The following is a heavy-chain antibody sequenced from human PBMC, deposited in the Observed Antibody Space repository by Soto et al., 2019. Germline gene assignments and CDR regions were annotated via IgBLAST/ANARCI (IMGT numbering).Heavy chain of an antibody. CDR3: ATEVGVVAATRSYYYGMDV. CDR2: FDPEDGET. CDR1: GYTLTELS. V-gene: IGHV1-24*01. Sequence: QVQLVQSGAEVKKPGASVKVSCKVSGYTLTELSMHWVRQAPGKGREWMGGFDPEDGETIYAQKFQGRVTMTEDTSTDTAYMELSSLRSEDTAVYYCATEVGVVAATRSYYYGMDVWGQGTTVTVSS. D-gene: IGHD2-15*01. J-gene: IGHJ6*02.